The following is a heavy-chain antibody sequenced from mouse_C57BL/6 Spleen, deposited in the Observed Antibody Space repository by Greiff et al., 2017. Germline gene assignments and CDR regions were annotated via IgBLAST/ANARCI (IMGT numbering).Heavy chain of an antibody. CDR3: AKVYYSNYGAMDY. CDR1: GYSFTSYY. V-gene: IGHV1-66*01. J-gene: IGHJ4*01. D-gene: IGHD2-5*01. Sequence: VKLMESGPELVKPGASVKISCKASGYSFTSYYIHWVKQRPGQGLEWIGWIYPGSGNTKYNEKFKGKATLTPDTSSSTAYMQLSSLTSEDSAVYYCAKVYYSNYGAMDYWGQGTSVTVSS. CDR2: IYPGSGNT.